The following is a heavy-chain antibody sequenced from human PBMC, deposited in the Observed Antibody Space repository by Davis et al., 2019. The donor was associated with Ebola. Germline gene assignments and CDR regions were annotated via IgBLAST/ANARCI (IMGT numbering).Heavy chain of an antibody. Sequence: GGSLRLSCAASGFTFSSYSMNWVRQAPGKGLEWVSSISSSSSYIYYADSVKGRFTISRDNAKNSLYLQMNSLRAEDTAVYYCARDPRSGSYYLYYYYGMDVWGQGTTVTVSS. CDR1: GFTFSSYS. V-gene: IGHV3-21*01. CDR3: ARDPRSGSYYLYYYYGMDV. D-gene: IGHD1-26*01. CDR2: ISSSSSYI. J-gene: IGHJ6*02.